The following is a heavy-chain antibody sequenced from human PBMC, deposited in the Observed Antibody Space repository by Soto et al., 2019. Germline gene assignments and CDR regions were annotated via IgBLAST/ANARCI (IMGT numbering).Heavy chain of an antibody. CDR2: ISSSSSYI. J-gene: IGHJ4*02. CDR1: GFTFSSYS. D-gene: IGHD2-15*01. CDR3: ARDFRRVVVAADDY. Sequence: EVQLVEFGGGLVKPGGSLRLSCAASGFTFSSYSMNWVRQAPGKGLEWVSSISSSSSYIYYADSVKGRFTISRDNAKNSLYLQMNSLRAEDTAVYYCARDFRRVVVAADDYWGQGTLVTVSS. V-gene: IGHV3-21*01.